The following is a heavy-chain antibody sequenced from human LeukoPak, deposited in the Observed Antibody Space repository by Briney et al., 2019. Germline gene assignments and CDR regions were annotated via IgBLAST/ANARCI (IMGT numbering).Heavy chain of an antibody. CDR2: LDPEDGET. CDR1: GYTLTELS. V-gene: IGHV1-24*01. D-gene: IGHD4-17*01. Sequence: GASVKVSCKVSGYTLTELSMHWVRQAPGKGLEWMGGLDPEDGETIYAQKFQGRVTMTEDTSTDTAYMELSSLRSEDTAVYYCATDWGIHSPVTTGPLRYWGQGTLVTVSS. CDR3: ATDWGIHSPVTTGPLRY. J-gene: IGHJ4*02.